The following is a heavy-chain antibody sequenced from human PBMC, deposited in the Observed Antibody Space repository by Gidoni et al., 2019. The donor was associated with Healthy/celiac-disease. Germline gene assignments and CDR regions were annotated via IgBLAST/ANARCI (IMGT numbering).Heavy chain of an antibody. CDR3: ASSSSSIELVLSPSDAFDI. CDR1: GDSVSSNSAA. J-gene: IGHJ3*02. D-gene: IGHD6-6*01. Sequence: QVQLQQSGPGLVKPSQTLSLTCAISGDSVSSNSAAWHWIRQSPSRGLECLGRTYYWSKWYNCYAVSVKSAITINPYKSKNQFSLHLTSVTPEDTALYYCASSSSSIELVLSPSDAFDIWGQGTMVTVSP. CDR2: TYYWSKWYN. V-gene: IGHV6-1*01.